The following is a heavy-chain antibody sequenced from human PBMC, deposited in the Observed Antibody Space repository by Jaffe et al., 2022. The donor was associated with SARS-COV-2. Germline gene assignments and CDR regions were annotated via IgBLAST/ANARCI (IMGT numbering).Heavy chain of an antibody. CDR2: IYTSGST. CDR1: GGSISSGSYY. V-gene: IGHV4-61*02. CDR3: AGEYCSGGSCNWFDP. Sequence: QVQLQESGPGLVKPSQTLSLTCTVSGGSISSGSYYWSWIRQPAGKGLEWIGRIYTSGSTNYNPSLKSRVTISVDTSKNQFSLKLSSVTAADTAVYYCAGEYCSGGSCNWFDPWGQGTLVTVSS. J-gene: IGHJ5*02. D-gene: IGHD2-15*01.